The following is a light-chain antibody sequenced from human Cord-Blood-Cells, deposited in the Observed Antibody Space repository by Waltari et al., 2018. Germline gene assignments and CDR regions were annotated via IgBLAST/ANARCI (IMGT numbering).Light chain of an antibody. CDR1: QSVSSY. Sequence: EIVLTPSPATLSSSPGESDILSCRASQSVSSYLAWYQQKPGQAPRLLIYDASNRATGIPARFRGSGSGTDFTLTISSLEPEDFAVYYCQQRSNWLFTFGPGTKVDIK. J-gene: IGKJ3*01. CDR3: QQRSNWLFT. CDR2: DAS. V-gene: IGKV3-11*01.